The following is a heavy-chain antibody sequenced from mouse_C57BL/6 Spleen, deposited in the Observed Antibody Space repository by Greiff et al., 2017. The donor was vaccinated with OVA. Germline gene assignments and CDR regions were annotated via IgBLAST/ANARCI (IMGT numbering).Heavy chain of an antibody. CDR1: GYSITSGYY. CDR3: ARGITTRAWFAY. J-gene: IGHJ3*01. CDR2: ISYDGSN. D-gene: IGHD1-1*01. Sequence: ESGPGLVKPSQSLSLTCSVTGYSITSGYYWNWIRQFPGNKLEWMGYISYDGSNNYNPSLKNRISITRDTSKNQFFLKLNSVTTEDTATYYCARGITTRAWFAYWGQGTLVTVSA. V-gene: IGHV3-6*01.